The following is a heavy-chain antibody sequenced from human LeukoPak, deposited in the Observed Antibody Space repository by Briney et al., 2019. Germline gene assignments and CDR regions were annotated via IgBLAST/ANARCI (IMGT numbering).Heavy chain of an antibody. CDR1: GFTFSSYW. V-gene: IGHV3-7*01. CDR3: ARDLRYGAFYSFDRYYFDY. CDR2: IKQDGSEK. J-gene: IGHJ4*02. Sequence: GGSLRLSCAASGFTFSSYWMSWVRQAPGKGLEWVANIKQDGSEKYYVDSVKGRFTISRDNAKNSLYLQMNSLRAEDTAVYYCARDLRYGAFYSFDRYYFDYWGQGTLVTVSS. D-gene: IGHD3-9*01.